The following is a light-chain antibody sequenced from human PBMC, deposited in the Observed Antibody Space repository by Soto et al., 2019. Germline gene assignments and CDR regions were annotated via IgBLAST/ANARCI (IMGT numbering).Light chain of an antibody. J-gene: IGKJ2*01. Sequence: EIVLTQSPATLSLSPGERATLSCRASQSVSSYLAWYQQKPGQAPRLLIYDAYNRANGIPARFSGSGSGTDFTLTISSLEPEDFAVYYCQQRNNWPPYTFGQGTKLEIK. CDR2: DAY. CDR1: QSVSSY. V-gene: IGKV3-11*01. CDR3: QQRNNWPPYT.